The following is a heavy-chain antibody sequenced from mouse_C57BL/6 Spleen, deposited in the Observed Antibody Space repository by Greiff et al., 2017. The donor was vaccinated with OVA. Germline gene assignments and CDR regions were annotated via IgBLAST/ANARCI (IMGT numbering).Heavy chain of an antibody. D-gene: IGHD1-1*01. CDR3: ARQIYYYGSSFLYYAMDY. J-gene: IGHJ4*01. CDR2: ISGGGGNT. Sequence: EVQRVESGGGLVKPGGSLKLSCAASGFTFSSYTMSWVRQTPEKRLEWVVTISGGGGNTYYPDSVKGRFTISRDNAKNTLYLQMSSLRSEDTALYYCARQIYYYGSSFLYYAMDYWGQGTSVTVSS. CDR1: GFTFSSYT. V-gene: IGHV5-9*01.